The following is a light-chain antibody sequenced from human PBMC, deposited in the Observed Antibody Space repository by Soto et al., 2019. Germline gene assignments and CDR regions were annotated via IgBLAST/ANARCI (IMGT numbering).Light chain of an antibody. CDR1: QSVSSSY. Sequence: EIVVTQSPGTLSLSPGERATLSCRASQSVSSSYLAWYQQKPGQAPRLLTYGASSRATGIPDRCSGSGSGTDFTLTISRLEPEDFAVYYCLHRGPFGQGRLLAVK. CDR2: GAS. J-gene: IGKJ5*01. V-gene: IGKV3-20*01. CDR3: LHRGP.